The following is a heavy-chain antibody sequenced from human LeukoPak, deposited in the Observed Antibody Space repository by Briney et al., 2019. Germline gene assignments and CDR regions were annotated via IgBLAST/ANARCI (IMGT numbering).Heavy chain of an antibody. J-gene: IGHJ4*02. Sequence: GGSLRLSCAASGFTFSSYEMNWVRQAPGKGLEWVSYVSSSGSTIYYADSVKGRLTISRDNAKNSLYLQMNSLRAEDTAVYYCARDPSPYYYDSSGYPSSFDYWGQGTLVTVSS. D-gene: IGHD3-22*01. CDR1: GFTFSSYE. CDR3: ARDPSPYYYDSSGYPSSFDY. CDR2: VSSSGSTI. V-gene: IGHV3-48*03.